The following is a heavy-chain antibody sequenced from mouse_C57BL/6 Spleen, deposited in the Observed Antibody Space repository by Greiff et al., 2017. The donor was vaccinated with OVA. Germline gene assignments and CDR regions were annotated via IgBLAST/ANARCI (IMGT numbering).Heavy chain of an antibody. CDR1: GYTFTSYW. CDR2: IDPSDSET. V-gene: IGHV1-52*01. D-gene: IGHD1-1*01. CDR3: ARRHYGSSDWYFDV. J-gene: IGHJ1*03. Sequence: QVQLQQPGAELVRPGSSVKLSCKASGYTFTSYWMHWVKQRPIQGLEWIGNIDPSDSETHYNQKFKDKATLTVDKSSSTAYMQLSSLTSEDSAVYYCARRHYGSSDWYFDVWGTGTTVTVSS.